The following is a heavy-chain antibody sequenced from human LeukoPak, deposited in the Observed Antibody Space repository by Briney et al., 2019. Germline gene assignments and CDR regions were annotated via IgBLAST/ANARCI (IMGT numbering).Heavy chain of an antibody. CDR1: GFTFSSYA. CDR3: AKDVGVYSSSWYNY. Sequence: GGSLRLSCAASGFTFSSYAMHWVRQAPGKGLEWVAVISYDGSNKYYADSVKGRFTISRDNSKNTLYLQMNSLRAEDTAVYYCAKDVGVYSSSWYNYWGQGTLVTVSS. J-gene: IGHJ4*02. D-gene: IGHD6-13*01. CDR2: ISYDGSNK. V-gene: IGHV3-30-3*01.